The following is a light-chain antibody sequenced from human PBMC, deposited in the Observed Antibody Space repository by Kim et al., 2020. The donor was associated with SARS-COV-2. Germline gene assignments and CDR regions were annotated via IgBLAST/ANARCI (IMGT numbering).Light chain of an antibody. V-gene: IGLV3-21*04. CDR1: NIGSKS. CDR2: YDS. CDR3: QVCDSGVV. J-gene: IGLJ2*01. Sequence: SYELTQPPSVSVAPGETARITCGGNNIGSKSVHWYQQKPGQAPVLVIYYDSDRPSGIPERFSGSNSGNTATLTISRVEAGDGADYYCQVCDSGVVFG.